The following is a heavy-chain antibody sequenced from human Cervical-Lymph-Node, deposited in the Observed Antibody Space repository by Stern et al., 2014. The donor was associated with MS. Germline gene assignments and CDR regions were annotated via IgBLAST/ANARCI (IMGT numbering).Heavy chain of an antibody. CDR3: ARWAEYGMDV. CDR2: IFPIFGTA. Sequence: QVQLVQSGAEVKKPGSSVKVSCKASGGTFSSYSISWVRPTPGQGLEWMGWIFPIFGTANYAQKFQGRVTITADESTSTAYMELSSLRSEDTAVYYCARWAEYGMDVWGQGTTVTVSS. CDR1: GGTFSSYS. J-gene: IGHJ6*02. V-gene: IGHV1-69*01.